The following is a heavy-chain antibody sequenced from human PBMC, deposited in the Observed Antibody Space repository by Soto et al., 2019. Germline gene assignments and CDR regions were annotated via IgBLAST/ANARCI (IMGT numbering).Heavy chain of an antibody. CDR2: IYYSGST. Sequence: PSETLSLTCSVSGGSVRGYYWSWIRQPPGKRLEWIGYIYYSGSTNYNPSLKSRVTISIDTSKNQFSLKLTSMTAADTAVYYCARGSSGPYAFDIWGQGTMVTVS. CDR3: ARGSSGPYAFDI. V-gene: IGHV4-59*02. J-gene: IGHJ3*02. D-gene: IGHD6-6*01. CDR1: GGSVRGYY.